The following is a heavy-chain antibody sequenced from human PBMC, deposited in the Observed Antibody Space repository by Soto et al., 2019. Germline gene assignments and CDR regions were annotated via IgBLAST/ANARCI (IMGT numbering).Heavy chain of an antibody. D-gene: IGHD6-13*01. Sequence: PGGSLRLSCAASGFTFSSYGMHWARQAPGKGLEWVAVIWYDGSNKYYADSVKGRFTISRDNSKNTLYLQMNSLRAEDTAVYYCARMGSSSWDTYYYYGMDVWGQGTTVTVSS. J-gene: IGHJ6*02. CDR3: ARMGSSSWDTYYYYGMDV. CDR1: GFTFSSYG. CDR2: IWYDGSNK. V-gene: IGHV3-33*01.